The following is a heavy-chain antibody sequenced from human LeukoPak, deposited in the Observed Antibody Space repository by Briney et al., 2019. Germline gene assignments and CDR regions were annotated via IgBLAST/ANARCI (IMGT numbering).Heavy chain of an antibody. D-gene: IGHD5-24*01. V-gene: IGHV3-23*01. CDR2: ISGSGGKT. Sequence: GGSLRLSCAVSGFTFTIYAMTWVRQAPGKGLEWVSSISGSGGKTDYADSVKGRFTISRDNSKNTLYLQMNSLRAEDTAVYYCAREADGYNDYWGQGTLVTVSS. CDR3: AREADGYNDY. J-gene: IGHJ4*02. CDR1: GFTFTIYA.